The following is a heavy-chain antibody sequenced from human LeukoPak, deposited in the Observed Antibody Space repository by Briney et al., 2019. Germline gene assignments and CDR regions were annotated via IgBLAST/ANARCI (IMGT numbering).Heavy chain of an antibody. CDR2: IYYSGST. D-gene: IGHD2-15*01. J-gene: IGHJ4*02. CDR1: GGSISSSSYH. CDR3: ARRYCTGGNCYFPGPIFR. Sequence: SETLSLTCTVSGGSISSSSYHWGWIRQPPGKGLEWIGSIYYSGSTYYNPSLKSRVTLSVDTSKNQFSLKLSPVTAADTAVYYCARRYCTGGNCYFPGPIFRWGQGTLVTVSS. V-gene: IGHV4-39*01.